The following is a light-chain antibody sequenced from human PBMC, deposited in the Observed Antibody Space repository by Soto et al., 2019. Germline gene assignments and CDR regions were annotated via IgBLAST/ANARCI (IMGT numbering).Light chain of an antibody. J-gene: IGKJ3*01. CDR3: QQRSDWPS. CDR1: QSVSSY. CDR2: DAS. Sequence: ESLLAQSPATLSLSPGERATLSCRASQSVSSYLAWYQQKPGQAPRLLIYDASNRATGIPDRFSGSGSGTDFTLTISSLEPEDFAVYYCQQRSDWPSFGPGTKVDIK. V-gene: IGKV3-11*01.